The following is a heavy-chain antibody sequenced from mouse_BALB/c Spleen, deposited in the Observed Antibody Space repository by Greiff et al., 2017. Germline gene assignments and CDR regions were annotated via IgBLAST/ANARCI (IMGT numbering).Heavy chain of an antibody. CDR1: GFTFSSYG. V-gene: IGHV5-6*01. Sequence: EVQLVESGGDLVKPGGSLKLSCAASGFTFSSYGMSWVRQTPDKRLEWVATISSGGSYTYYPDSVKGRFTISRDNAKNTLYLQMSSLKSEDTAMYYCARHNDYYRYDEAMDYWGQGTSVTVSS. CDR3: ARHNDYYRYDEAMDY. CDR2: ISSGGSYT. J-gene: IGHJ4*01. D-gene: IGHD2-14*01.